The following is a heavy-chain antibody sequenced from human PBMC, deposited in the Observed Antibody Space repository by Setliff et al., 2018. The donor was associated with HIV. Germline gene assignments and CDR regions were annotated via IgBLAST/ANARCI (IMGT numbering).Heavy chain of an antibody. J-gene: IGHJ6*03. CDR3: VREGWSALRYFDWLLSYMDV. CDR2: ITADGSST. CDR1: GFTFSDYW. Sequence: PGGSLRLSCAASGFTFSDYWMHWVRQAPGKGLVWVSRITADGSSTRYADSVNGRFTISRDNAKNTLSLQMHSLRAEDTAVYYCVREGWSALRYFDWLLSYMDVWGKGTTVTVSS. V-gene: IGHV3-74*01. D-gene: IGHD3-9*01.